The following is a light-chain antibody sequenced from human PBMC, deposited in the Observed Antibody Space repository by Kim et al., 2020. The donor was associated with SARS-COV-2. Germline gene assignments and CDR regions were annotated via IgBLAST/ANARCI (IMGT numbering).Light chain of an antibody. CDR2: DVN. CDR3: SSYTSSSALYV. V-gene: IGLV2-14*03. CDR1: SSDIGSYNY. Sequence: QSIAISCTGTSSDIGSYNYVSWYQQHPGKAPKLMIYDVNNRPSGVSDRFSGSKSGNTASVTISGLQAEDEADYYCSSYTSSSALYVFGTGTKVTVL. J-gene: IGLJ1*01.